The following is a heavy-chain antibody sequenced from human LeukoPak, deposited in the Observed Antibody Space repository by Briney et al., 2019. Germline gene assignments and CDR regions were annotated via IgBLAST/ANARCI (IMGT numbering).Heavy chain of an antibody. V-gene: IGHV1-8*01. CDR3: AIPAMYYYDSSGYYYEGPNFDY. Sequence: GASVKVSCKASGYTFTSYDINWVRQATGQGLEWMGWMNPNSGNTGYAQKFQGRVTMTRNTSISTAYMELSSLRSEDTAVYYCAIPAMYYYDSSGYYYEGPNFDYWGQGTLVTVSS. D-gene: IGHD3-22*01. J-gene: IGHJ4*02. CDR1: GYTFTSYD. CDR2: MNPNSGNT.